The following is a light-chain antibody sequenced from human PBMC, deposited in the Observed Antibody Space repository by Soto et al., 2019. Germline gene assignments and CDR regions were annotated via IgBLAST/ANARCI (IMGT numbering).Light chain of an antibody. V-gene: IGKV3-15*01. CDR2: GAS. CDR3: QQYNNWPPIT. CDR1: QSVRSN. Sequence: EVVMTQSPATLSVPPGERVTLSCRASQSVRSNLAWYQQKPGQSPRLLIYGASTRATGIPARFSGSGSGTEFNITISTMQSEDFAVYYCQQYNNWPPITCGQGTRLEIK. J-gene: IGKJ5*01.